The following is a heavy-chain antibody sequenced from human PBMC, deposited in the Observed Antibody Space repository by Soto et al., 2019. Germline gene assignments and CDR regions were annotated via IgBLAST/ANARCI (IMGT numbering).Heavy chain of an antibody. V-gene: IGHV3-74*01. Sequence: GESLKISCAASGFTFSSYWMHWVRQAPGKGLVWVSRINSDGSSTSYEVSVKGRLNISRDKAKNTLYRQMNSLRAEDTAVYYCARDQRADRGYSGYDSRGFDYWGQGTLVTVSS. D-gene: IGHD5-12*01. CDR1: GFTFSSYW. CDR2: INSDGSST. J-gene: IGHJ4*02. CDR3: ARDQRADRGYSGYDSRGFDY.